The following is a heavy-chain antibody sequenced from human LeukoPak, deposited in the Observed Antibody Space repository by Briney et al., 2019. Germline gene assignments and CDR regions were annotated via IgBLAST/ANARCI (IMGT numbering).Heavy chain of an antibody. CDR3: ARGAEYGSFAY. Sequence: ASVKVSCKASGYTFSGYFMHWVRQAPGQGLEWMGWLNPNNGGTNYAQRFQGRVTMTRDTSISTAYMELSRLISDDTAVYFCARGAEYGSFAYWGQGTLVTVSS. CDR1: GYTFSGYF. CDR2: LNPNNGGT. J-gene: IGHJ4*02. D-gene: IGHD2-2*01. V-gene: IGHV1-2*02.